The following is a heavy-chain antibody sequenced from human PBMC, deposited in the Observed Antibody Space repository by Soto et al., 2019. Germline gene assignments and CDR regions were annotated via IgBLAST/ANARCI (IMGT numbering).Heavy chain of an antibody. J-gene: IGHJ4*02. Sequence: VGSLRLSCAASGLPFSNYAMTWVRQAPGKGLEWVSIISASGYSAYYGGAVKGRFTTSRDNSRSTLYLQMNGLRAEDTAVYYCAKGDLLWDPFDLWGQGTPVTVSS. CDR2: ISASGYSA. V-gene: IGHV3-23*01. D-gene: IGHD3-16*01. CDR3: AKGDLLWDPFDL. CDR1: GLPFSNYA.